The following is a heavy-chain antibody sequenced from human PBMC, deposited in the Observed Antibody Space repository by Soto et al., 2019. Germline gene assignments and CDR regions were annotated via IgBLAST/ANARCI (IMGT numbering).Heavy chain of an antibody. V-gene: IGHV3-30*18. J-gene: IGHJ6*02. CDR3: AKDRGYDTMVRGVIAYGMDV. CDR1: GFTFSSYG. Sequence: QVQLVESGGGVVQPGRSLRLSCAASGFTFSSYGMHWVRQAPGKGLEWVAVISHDGRKEYYADSVTGRLTISRDNTKNTLYLQMSSVRGEDTAIYYCAKDRGYDTMVRGVIAYGMDVWGQGTTVTVSS. D-gene: IGHD3-10*01. CDR2: ISHDGRKE.